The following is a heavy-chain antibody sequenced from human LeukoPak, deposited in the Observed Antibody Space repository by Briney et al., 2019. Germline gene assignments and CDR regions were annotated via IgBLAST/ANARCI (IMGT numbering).Heavy chain of an antibody. CDR1: GYTFTSYY. J-gene: IGHJ4*02. CDR3: ARDRYLGGSGSYSWAY. D-gene: IGHD3-10*01. CDR2: INPSGGST. V-gene: IGHV1-46*01. Sequence: ASVKVSCKASGYTFTSYYMHWVRQAPGRGLEWMGIINPSGGSTSYAQKFQGRVAMTRDTSTSTVYMELSSLRSEDTAVYYCARDRYLGGSGSYSWAYWGQGTLVTVSS.